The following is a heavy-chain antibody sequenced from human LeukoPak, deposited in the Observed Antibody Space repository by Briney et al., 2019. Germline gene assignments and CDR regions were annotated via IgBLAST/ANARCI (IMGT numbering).Heavy chain of an antibody. CDR3: ARDSRLLDF. Sequence: PGGSLRLSCAASGFTFNSYTMNWVRQAPGKGLEWVSSISSGSSYIYYADSVEGRFTISRDNAKNSLYLQMNSLRAEDTAVYYCARDSRLLDFWGQGTLVTVSS. D-gene: IGHD2/OR15-2a*01. CDR1: GFTFNSYT. J-gene: IGHJ4*02. V-gene: IGHV3-21*01. CDR2: ISSGSSYI.